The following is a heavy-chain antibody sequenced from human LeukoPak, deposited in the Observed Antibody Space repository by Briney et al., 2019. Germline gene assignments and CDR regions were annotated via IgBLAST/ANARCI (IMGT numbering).Heavy chain of an antibody. CDR3: AKDWGQGWYRGGDYFDY. CDR2: ISYGGSNK. Sequence: GGSLRLSCAASGFTFSSYAMHWVRQAPGKGLEWVAVISYGGSNKYYADSVKGRFTISRDNSKNTLYLQMNSLRAEDTAVYYCAKDWGQGWYRGGDYFDYWGQGTLVTVSS. J-gene: IGHJ4*02. CDR1: GFTFSSYA. V-gene: IGHV3-30-3*01. D-gene: IGHD6-19*01.